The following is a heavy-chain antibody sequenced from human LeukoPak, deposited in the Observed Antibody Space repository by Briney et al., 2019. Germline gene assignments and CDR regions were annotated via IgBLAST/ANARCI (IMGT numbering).Heavy chain of an antibody. CDR3: ARNRIAVAGAFDY. CDR1: GFTFSSYS. CDR2: ISSSSSYI. Sequence: GGSLRLSCVASGFTFSSYSMNWVRQAPGKGLEWVSSISSSSSYIYYADSVKGRFTISRDNAKNSLYLQMNSLRAEDTAVYYCARNRIAVAGAFDYWGQGTLVTVSS. V-gene: IGHV3-21*01. J-gene: IGHJ4*02. D-gene: IGHD6-19*01.